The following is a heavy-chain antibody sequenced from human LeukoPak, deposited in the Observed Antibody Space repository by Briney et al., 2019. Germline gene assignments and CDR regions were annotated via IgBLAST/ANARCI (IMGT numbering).Heavy chain of an antibody. V-gene: IGHV4-59*01. J-gene: IGHJ6*02. Sequence: SETLSLTCTVSGGSISSYYWSWIRQPPGKGLEWIGYIYYSGSTNYNPSPKSRVTISVDTSKNQFSLKLSSVTAADTAVYYCARAHYGGNQYYYYYYGMDVWGQGTTVTVSS. D-gene: IGHD4-23*01. CDR2: IYYSGST. CDR3: ARAHYGGNQYYYYYYGMDV. CDR1: GGSISSYY.